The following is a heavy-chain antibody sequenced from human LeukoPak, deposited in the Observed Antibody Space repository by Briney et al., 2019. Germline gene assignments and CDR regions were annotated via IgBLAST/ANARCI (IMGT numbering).Heavy chain of an antibody. Sequence: GGSLRLSCVASGFTVSSNYMSWVRQAPGKRLEWVSVMYDDGSKYYADSVKGRFTISRDKSKNTLYLQMNSLRVEDTAVYYCARDRALQENWFDPWGQGTLVTVSS. CDR1: GFTVSSNY. V-gene: IGHV3-66*01. D-gene: IGHD3-10*01. CDR3: ARDRALQENWFDP. CDR2: MYDDGSK. J-gene: IGHJ5*02.